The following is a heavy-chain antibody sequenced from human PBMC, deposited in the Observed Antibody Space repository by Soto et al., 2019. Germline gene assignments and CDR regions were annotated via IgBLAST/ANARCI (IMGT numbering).Heavy chain of an antibody. D-gene: IGHD3-10*01. CDR2: IIPIFGTA. J-gene: IGHJ5*02. CDR1: GGTFSSYA. Sequence: QVQLVQSGAEVKKPGSSVKVSCKASGGTFSSYAISWVRQAPGQGLEWMGGIIPIFGTANYAQKFQGRVTITGDESTSTAYRELSSLRSEDTAVYYCASGGITIVRGVIRWFDPWGQGTLVTVSS. CDR3: ASGGITIVRGVIRWFDP. V-gene: IGHV1-69*12.